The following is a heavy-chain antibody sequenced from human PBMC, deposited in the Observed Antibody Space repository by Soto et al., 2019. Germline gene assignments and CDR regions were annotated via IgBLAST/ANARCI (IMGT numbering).Heavy chain of an antibody. V-gene: IGHV3-23*01. CDR2: ISGSGGST. Sequence: PGGSLRLSCAVSGFTFSSYAMSWVRQAPGKGLEWVSSISGSGGSTYYADSVKGRFTASRDNSKNTLYLEVNSLRAEDTAVYYCAKGPYQWLVYFDYWGQGTLVTVSS. CDR1: GFTFSSYA. J-gene: IGHJ4*02. D-gene: IGHD6-19*01. CDR3: AKGPYQWLVYFDY.